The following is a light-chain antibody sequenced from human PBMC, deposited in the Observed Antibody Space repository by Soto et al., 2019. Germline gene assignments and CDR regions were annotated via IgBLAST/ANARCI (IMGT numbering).Light chain of an antibody. CDR1: SSDVGGYNY. CDR2: EVS. J-gene: IGLJ3*02. CDR3: SSYSGSSNWV. V-gene: IGLV2-8*01. Sequence: QSALTQPPSASGSPGQSVAISCTGTSSDVGGYNYVSWYQHHPGKAPKLMIYEVSRRPSGVSDRFPGSKSGNTPSLTVSGLQAEDEADYYCSSYSGSSNWVFGGGTKLTVL.